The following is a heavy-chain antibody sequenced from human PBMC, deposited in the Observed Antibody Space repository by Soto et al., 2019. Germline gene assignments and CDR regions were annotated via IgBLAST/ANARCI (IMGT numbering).Heavy chain of an antibody. J-gene: IGHJ3*02. CDR3: ANDDYGDRVHPVDI. CDR1: GYTFTSYY. V-gene: IGHV1-46*01. CDR2: INPSGGKT. D-gene: IGHD4-17*01. Sequence: QVQLVQSGAEVKKPGASVKVSCKASGYTFTSYYMHWVRQAPGQGLEWMGIINPSGGKTSYAQKFQGRVTMIRETSTSTVYMELSSLRSEDTAVYYCANDDYGDRVHPVDIWGQGTMVNVSS.